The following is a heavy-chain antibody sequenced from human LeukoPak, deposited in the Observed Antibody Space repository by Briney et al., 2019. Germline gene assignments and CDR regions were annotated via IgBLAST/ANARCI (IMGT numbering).Heavy chain of an antibody. CDR2: IKRDGGDK. Sequence: GGSLRLSCAASGFTFSSFWMSWVRQAPGKGLEWVANIKRDGGDKYYVDSVKGRFTISRDNANNSLFLQLNSLRAEDTAVYYCARPTIFGVVCDYWGQGTLVTVSS. CDR1: GFTFSSFW. J-gene: IGHJ4*02. CDR3: ARPTIFGVVCDY. D-gene: IGHD3-3*01. V-gene: IGHV3-7*02.